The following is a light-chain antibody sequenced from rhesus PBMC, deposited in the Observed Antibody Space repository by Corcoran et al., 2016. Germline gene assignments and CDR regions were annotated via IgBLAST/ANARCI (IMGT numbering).Light chain of an antibody. CDR3: QQYYDYPLA. J-gene: IGKJ4*01. CDR2: AAS. CDR1: QNIYRN. V-gene: IGKV1S8*01. Sequence: DIQMTQSPSALSASVGDRVTISCRASQNIYRNLAWYQQKPGKAPKALVYAASTLQSGTPSRFSGSGSGTDFTLTIRSLQPEDSAVYYCQQYYDYPLAFGGGTKVELK.